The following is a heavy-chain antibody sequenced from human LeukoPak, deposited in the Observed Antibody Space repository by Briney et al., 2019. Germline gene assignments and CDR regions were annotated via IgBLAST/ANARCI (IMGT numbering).Heavy chain of an antibody. V-gene: IGHV3-7*01. CDR2: IVQDGSET. CDR1: GFIFSNSW. Sequence: PGGSLRLSCAVSGFIFSNSWMNWVRQAPGKGLEWVASIVQDGSETNYVDSVKGRFTISRDNSKNSLSLQMNSLRAEDTAVYYCARGLYSSSWYDFDYWGQGTLVTVSS. D-gene: IGHD6-13*01. J-gene: IGHJ4*02. CDR3: ARGLYSSSWYDFDY.